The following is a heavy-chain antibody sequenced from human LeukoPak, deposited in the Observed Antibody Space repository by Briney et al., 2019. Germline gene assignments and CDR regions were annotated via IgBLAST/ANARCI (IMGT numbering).Heavy chain of an antibody. CDR3: ASTSEMATIFFDY. CDR2: FDPEDGET. D-gene: IGHD5-24*01. CDR1: GYTLTELS. V-gene: IGHV1-24*01. J-gene: IGHJ4*02. Sequence: ASVTVSCTVSGYTLTELSMHWVRQAPGKGLEWMGGFDPEDGETIYAQKFQGRVTMTEDTSTDTAYMELSSLRSEDTAVYYCASTSEMATIFFDYWGQGTLVTVSS.